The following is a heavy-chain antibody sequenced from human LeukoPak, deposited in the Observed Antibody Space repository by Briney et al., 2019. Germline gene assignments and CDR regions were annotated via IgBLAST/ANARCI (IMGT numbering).Heavy chain of an antibody. CDR3: ARESVLRYFDWLDY. CDR1: GFTFSSYE. D-gene: IGHD3-9*01. Sequence: GGSLRLSCAASGFTFSSYEMNWVPEAPRKGLEWVSYISSSGSTIYYADSVKGRFTISRDNAKNSLYLQMNSLRAEDTAVYYCARESVLRYFDWLDYWGQGTLVTVSS. J-gene: IGHJ4*02. V-gene: IGHV3-48*03. CDR2: ISSSGSTI.